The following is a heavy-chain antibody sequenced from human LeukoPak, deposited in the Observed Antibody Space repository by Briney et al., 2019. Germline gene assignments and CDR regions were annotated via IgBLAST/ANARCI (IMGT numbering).Heavy chain of an antibody. CDR1: GFTFSSYE. J-gene: IGHJ4*02. CDR2: ISSSGSTI. CDR3: ARDPYSGYEYFDY. V-gene: IGHV3-48*03. Sequence: GGSLRLSCAASGFTFSSYEMNWVRQAPGKGLEWVSYISSSGSTIYYADSVKGRFTISRDNAKSSLYLQMNSLRAEDTAVYYCARDPYSGYEYFDYWGQGTLVTVSS. D-gene: IGHD5-12*01.